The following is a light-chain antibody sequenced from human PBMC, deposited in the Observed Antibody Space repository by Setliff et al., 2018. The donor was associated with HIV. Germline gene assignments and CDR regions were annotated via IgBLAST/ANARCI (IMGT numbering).Light chain of an antibody. J-gene: IGLJ1*01. CDR1: SSDVGGYNY. CDR2: EVS. V-gene: IGLV2-14*01. Sequence: QSALTQPASVSGSPGQSITISCTGTSSDVGGYNYVSWYQQHPGKAPKLMIYEVSNRPSGVSDRFSGSKSGNTASLTISGLQTEDEADYFCSSYTSSSPRYGFGTGTKGTV. CDR3: SSYTSSSPRYG.